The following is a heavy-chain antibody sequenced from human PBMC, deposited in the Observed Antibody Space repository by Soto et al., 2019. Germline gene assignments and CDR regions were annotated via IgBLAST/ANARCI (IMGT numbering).Heavy chain of an antibody. CDR3: ARIQQWLVPYY. CDR1: GFTVSSNY. Sequence: GGSLRLYCAASGFTVSSNYMSWVRQAPGKGLEWVSVIYSGGSTYYSTSLKSRLTISKDTSKSQVVLTMTNMDPVDTATYYCARIQQWLVPYYWGQGTLVTVSS. D-gene: IGHD6-19*01. CDR2: IYSGGST. V-gene: IGHV3-53*05. J-gene: IGHJ4*02.